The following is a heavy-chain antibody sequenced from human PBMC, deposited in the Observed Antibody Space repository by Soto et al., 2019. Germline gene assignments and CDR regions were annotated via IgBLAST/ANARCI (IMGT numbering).Heavy chain of an antibody. V-gene: IGHV1-18*01. CDR1: GYTFTSCA. D-gene: IGHD2-15*01. CDR2: INTYNGNT. J-gene: IGHJ4*02. Sequence: VQLVQSGAEVKKPGASVKVSCKASGYTFTSCAIAWVRQAPRQGLEWLGWINTYNGNTNYAQNHQGRVTMTTDTSTSTAYMGLTSLRSDDTAMYYCARDPGALVVEVTVFDYWGQGTLVSVSS. CDR3: ARDPGALVVEVTVFDY.